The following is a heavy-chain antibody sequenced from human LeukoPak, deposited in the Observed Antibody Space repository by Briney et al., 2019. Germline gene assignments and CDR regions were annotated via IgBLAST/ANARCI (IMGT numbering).Heavy chain of an antibody. V-gene: IGHV3-21*01. D-gene: IGHD6-13*01. CDR1: GFTFNSYA. J-gene: IGHJ4*02. Sequence: GGSLRLSCAASGFTFNSYAMGWVRQAPGKGLEWVSTISSSSGDTYYADSVKGRFTISRDNAKNSLYLQMNSLRAEDTAVYYCARVSIAAAGLTFDYWGQGTLVTVSS. CDR3: ARVSIAAAGLTFDY. CDR2: ISSSSGDT.